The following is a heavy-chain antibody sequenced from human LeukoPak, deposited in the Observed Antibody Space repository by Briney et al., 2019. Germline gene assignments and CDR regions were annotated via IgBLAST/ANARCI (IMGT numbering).Heavy chain of an antibody. CDR3: ARVSGSYFHYYYMDV. CDR1: GGTFSSYA. D-gene: IGHD1-26*01. V-gene: IGHV1-69*05. Sequence: ASVKVSCKASGGTFSSYAIGWVRQAPGQGLEWMGGIIPIFGTANYAQKFQGRVTITTDESTSTAYMELSSLRSEDTAVYYCARVSGSYFHYYYMDVWGKGTTVTVSS. CDR2: IIPIFGTA. J-gene: IGHJ6*03.